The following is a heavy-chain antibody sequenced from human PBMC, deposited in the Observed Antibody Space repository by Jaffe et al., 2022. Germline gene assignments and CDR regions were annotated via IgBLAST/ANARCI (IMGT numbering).Heavy chain of an antibody. J-gene: IGHJ3*02. V-gene: IGHV3-74*01. CDR3: ARVRRYTGSGWGPGLAFAFDI. Sequence: EVQLVESGGGLVQPGGSLRLSCAASGFTFSSYWMHWVRQAPGKGLVWVSRINSDGSSTSYADSVKGRFTISRDNAKNTLYLQMNSLRAEDTAVYYCARVRRYTGSGWGPGLAFAFDIWGQGTMVTVSS. CDR2: INSDGSST. D-gene: IGHD6-19*01. CDR1: GFTFSSYW.